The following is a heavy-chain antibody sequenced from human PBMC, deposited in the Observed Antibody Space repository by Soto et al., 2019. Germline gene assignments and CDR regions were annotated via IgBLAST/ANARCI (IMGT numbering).Heavy chain of an antibody. V-gene: IGHV3-30*18. CDR2: ISYDGSNK. CDR3: AKSGLAAMALNYYYGMDV. J-gene: IGHJ6*02. D-gene: IGHD5-18*01. Sequence: RQAPGKGLEWVAVISYDGSNKYYADSVKGRFTISRDNSKNTLYLQMNSLRPKDTAVYYCAKSGLAAMALNYYYGMDVWGQGTTVTVSS.